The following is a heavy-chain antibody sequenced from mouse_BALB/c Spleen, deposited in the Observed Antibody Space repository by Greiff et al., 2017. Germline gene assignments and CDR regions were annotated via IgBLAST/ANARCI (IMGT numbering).Heavy chain of an antibody. CDR2: ISDGGSYT. CDR3: ARGGIYYGYGWFAY. D-gene: IGHD2-2*01. Sequence: EVQGVESGGGLVKPGGSLKLSCAASGFTFSDYYMYWVRQTPEKRLEWVATISDGGSYTYYPDSVKGRFTISRDNAKNNLYLQMSSLKSEDTAMYYCARGGIYYGYGWFAYWGQGTLVTVSA. J-gene: IGHJ3*01. V-gene: IGHV5-4*02. CDR1: GFTFSDYY.